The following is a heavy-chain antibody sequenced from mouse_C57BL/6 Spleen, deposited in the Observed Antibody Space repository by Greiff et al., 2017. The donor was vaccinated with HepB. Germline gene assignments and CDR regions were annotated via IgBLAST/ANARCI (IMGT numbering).Heavy chain of an antibody. Sequence: QVQLQQPGAELVRPGSSVKLSCKASGYTFTSYWMHWVKQRPIQGLEWIGNIDPSDSETHYDQKFKDKATLTVDKSSSTAYMQLSSLTSEDSAVYYCARWATTVVEGFAYWGQRTLVTVSA. CDR2: IDPSDSET. CDR1: GYTFTSYW. CDR3: ARWATTVVEGFAY. D-gene: IGHD1-1*01. V-gene: IGHV1-52*01. J-gene: IGHJ3*01.